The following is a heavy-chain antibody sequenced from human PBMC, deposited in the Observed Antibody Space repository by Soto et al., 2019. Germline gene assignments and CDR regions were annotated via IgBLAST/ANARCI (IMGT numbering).Heavy chain of an antibody. D-gene: IGHD1-26*01. J-gene: IGHJ4*02. Sequence: EMQLVESGGGLVQPGRSLRLSCAASGFTFDDYAMHWVRQAPGKGLEWVSGISWNSGSIGYADTVKGRFTISRDNAKNSLYLRMNSLRPEDTALYFCAKAHMWGGTEWETSFDSWGQGTLVTVSS. CDR3: AKAHMWGGTEWETSFDS. V-gene: IGHV3-9*01. CDR2: ISWNSGSI. CDR1: GFTFDDYA.